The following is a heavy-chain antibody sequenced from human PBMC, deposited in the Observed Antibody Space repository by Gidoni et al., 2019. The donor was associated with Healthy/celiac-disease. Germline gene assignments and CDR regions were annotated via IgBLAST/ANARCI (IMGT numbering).Heavy chain of an antibody. V-gene: IGHV1-18*01. CDR2: ISAYNGNT. J-gene: IGHJ4*02. CDR3: ARDRYRAPTVTIPGGY. Sequence: QVQLVQPGAEVKKPGASVTVSCKASGYPFTSYGISWVRQAPGQGLEWMGWISAYNGNTNYAQKLQGRVTMTTDTSTSTAYMELRSLRADDTAVYYCARDRYRAPTVTIPGGYWGQGTLVTVSS. CDR1: GYPFTSYG. D-gene: IGHD4-17*01.